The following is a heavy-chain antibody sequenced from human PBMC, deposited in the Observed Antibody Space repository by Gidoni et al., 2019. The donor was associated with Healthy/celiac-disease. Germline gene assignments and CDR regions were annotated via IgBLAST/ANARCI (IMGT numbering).Heavy chain of an antibody. Sequence: QVQLVQSGAEVKKPGASVKVSCKVSGYTLPELSMHWVRQAPGKGLEWMGGFDPEDGETIYAQKFQGRVTMTEDTSTDTAYMELSSLRSEDTAVYYCATGGIVVVPAATPRYYYYGMDVWGQGTTVTVSS. V-gene: IGHV1-24*01. CDR1: GYTLPELS. D-gene: IGHD2-2*01. J-gene: IGHJ6*02. CDR2: FDPEDGET. CDR3: ATGGIVVVPAATPRYYYYGMDV.